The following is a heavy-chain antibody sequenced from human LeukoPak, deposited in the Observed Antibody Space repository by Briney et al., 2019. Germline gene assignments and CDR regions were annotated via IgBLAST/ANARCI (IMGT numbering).Heavy chain of an antibody. CDR1: GGSISSDY. CDR2: MYYTGST. Sequence: SETLSLTCSVSGGSISSDYWAWIRQPPRRGLEWIGYMYYTGSTNYNPSLKSRVTISLATSKNQFSLKLSSVTAADTAVYYCARVSVVYGMDVWGRGTTVTVSS. J-gene: IGHJ6*02. V-gene: IGHV4-59*01. CDR3: ARVSVVYGMDV.